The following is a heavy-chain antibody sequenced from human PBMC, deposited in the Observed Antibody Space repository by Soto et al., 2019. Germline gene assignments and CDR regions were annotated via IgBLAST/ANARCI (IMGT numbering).Heavy chain of an antibody. V-gene: IGHV4-39*01. Sequence: SETLSLTCTVSGGSISSSSYYWGWIRQPPGKGLEWIGSIYYSGSTYYNPSLKSRVTISVDTSKNQFSLKLSSVTAADTALYCCARLGSTAAGWYYYGMDVWGQGTTVTVSS. CDR2: IYYSGST. J-gene: IGHJ6*02. CDR1: GGSISSSSYY. CDR3: ARLGSTAAGWYYYGMDV. D-gene: IGHD6-13*01.